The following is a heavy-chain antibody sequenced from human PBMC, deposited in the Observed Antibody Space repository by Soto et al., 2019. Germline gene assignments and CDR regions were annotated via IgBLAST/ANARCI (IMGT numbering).Heavy chain of an antibody. D-gene: IGHD6-19*01. J-gene: IGHJ6*02. Sequence: PSETLSLTCAVSCGSISSSNWWSWVRQPPGKGLEWIGEIYHSGSTNYNPSLKSRVTISVDKSKNQFSLKLSSVTAADTAVYYCARGSSGWYPIRYYYYYYGMDVWGQGTTVTVSS. CDR1: CGSISSSNW. V-gene: IGHV4-4*02. CDR2: IYHSGST. CDR3: ARGSSGWYPIRYYYYYYGMDV.